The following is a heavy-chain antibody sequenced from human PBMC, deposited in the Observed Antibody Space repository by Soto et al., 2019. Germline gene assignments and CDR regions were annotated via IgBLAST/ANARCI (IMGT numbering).Heavy chain of an antibody. Sequence: SQTLSLTCAISGDSVSSTSAAWSWIRQSPSRGLEWLGRTYYRSKWYSDYAVSVRSRITINPDTSKNQFSLQLNSVTPEDTAVYYCARGSYYSGWVWGQGTLVTVSS. CDR1: GDSVSSTSAA. CDR2: TYYRSKWYS. V-gene: IGHV6-1*01. J-gene: IGHJ4*02. D-gene: IGHD6-19*01. CDR3: ARGSYYSGWV.